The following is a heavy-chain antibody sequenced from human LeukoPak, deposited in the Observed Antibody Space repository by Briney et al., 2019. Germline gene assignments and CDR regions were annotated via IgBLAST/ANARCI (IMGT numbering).Heavy chain of an antibody. CDR1: GFTFTSHW. CDR3: AREAQYYYGSGKYFDL. V-gene: IGHV3-74*01. J-gene: IGHJ2*01. Sequence: GGSLRLSCAASGFTFTSHWMHWVRQAPGKGLMWVSRIKSDGSSTNDADSVKGRFTISRDNAKNTLYLQMNSLRAEDTAVYYCAREAQYYYGSGKYFDLWGRGTLVTVSS. D-gene: IGHD3-10*01. CDR2: IKSDGSST.